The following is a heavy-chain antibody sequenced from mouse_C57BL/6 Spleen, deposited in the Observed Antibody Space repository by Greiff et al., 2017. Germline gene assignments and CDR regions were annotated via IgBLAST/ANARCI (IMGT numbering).Heavy chain of an antibody. J-gene: IGHJ1*03. D-gene: IGHD1-1*01. CDR1: GYTFTSYW. CDR3: ARGSGLHWYFDV. CDR2: IYPGSGST. Sequence: VQLQQPGAELVKPGASVKMSCKASGYTFTSYWITWVKQRPGQGLEWIGDIYPGSGSTNYNEKFKSKATLTVDTSSSTAYLQLSSLTSEDSAVYYCARGSGLHWYFDVWGTGTTVTVSS. V-gene: IGHV1-55*01.